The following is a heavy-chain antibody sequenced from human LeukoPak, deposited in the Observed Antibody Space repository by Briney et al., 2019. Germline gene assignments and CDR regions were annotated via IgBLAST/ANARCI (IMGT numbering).Heavy chain of an antibody. J-gene: IGHJ4*02. Sequence: GGSLRLSCAASGFTFSSYSMNWVRQAPGKGLEWVSYISSSSSTIYYADSVKGRFTISRDNAKNSLYLQMNSLRAEDTAVYYCARDPRYYGSGSFNWGQGTLVTVSS. CDR2: ISSSSSTI. V-gene: IGHV3-48*04. CDR3: ARDPRYYGSGSFN. D-gene: IGHD3-10*01. CDR1: GFTFSSYS.